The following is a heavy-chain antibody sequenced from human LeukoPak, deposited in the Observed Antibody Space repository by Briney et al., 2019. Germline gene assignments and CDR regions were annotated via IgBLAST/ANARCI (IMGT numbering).Heavy chain of an antibody. J-gene: IGHJ4*02. V-gene: IGHV1-2*02. CDR3: ARDNVDYDILTGHPHYFDY. CDR1: GYTFTVYY. Sequence: GASVNVSCRASGYTFTVYYMQWVRQAPGQGLEWMGWINPNSGGTNYAQKFQGRVTMTRDTSISTAYMELSRLRSDDTAVYYCARDNVDYDILTGHPHYFDYWGQGTLVTVSS. CDR2: INPNSGGT. D-gene: IGHD3-9*01.